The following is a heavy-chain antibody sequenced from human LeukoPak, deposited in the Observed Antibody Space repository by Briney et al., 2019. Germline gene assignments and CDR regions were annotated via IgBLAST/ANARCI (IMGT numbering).Heavy chain of an antibody. CDR1: GGTFSSYA. V-gene: IGHV1-69*01. Sequence: GSSVTVSCKASGGTFSSYAISWVRQAPGQGLEWMGGIIPIFGTANYAQKFQGRVTITADESTSTAYMELSSLRSEDTAVYYCARDPVDTAMVTLGYSDAFDIWGQGTMVTVSS. J-gene: IGHJ3*02. CDR3: ARDPVDTAMVTLGYSDAFDI. CDR2: IIPIFGTA. D-gene: IGHD5-18*01.